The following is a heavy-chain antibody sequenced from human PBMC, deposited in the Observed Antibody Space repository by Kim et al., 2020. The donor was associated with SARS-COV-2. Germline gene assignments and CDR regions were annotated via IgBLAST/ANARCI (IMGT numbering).Heavy chain of an antibody. J-gene: IGHJ4*02. CDR1: GGTFSSYA. CDR3: AREQRATAMGNFDY. V-gene: IGHV1-69*04. D-gene: IGHD5-18*01. Sequence: SVKVSCKASGGTFSSYAISWVRQAPGQGLEWMGRIIPILGIANYAQKFQGRVTITADKSTSTAYMELSSLRSEDTAVYYCAREQRATAMGNFDYWGQGTLVNVSS. CDR2: IIPILGIA.